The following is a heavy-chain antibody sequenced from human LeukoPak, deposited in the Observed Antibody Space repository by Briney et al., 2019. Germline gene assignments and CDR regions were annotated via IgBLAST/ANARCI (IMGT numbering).Heavy chain of an antibody. CDR3: AKDGGTVCHVINYSFDS. J-gene: IGHJ4*02. CDR1: GFTFSNYA. V-gene: IGHV3-30*02. D-gene: IGHD1-1*01. CDR2: MCSDGSDK. Sequence: QAGGSLRLSCAASGFTFSNYAMHWVRQAPGKGPEWVAIMCSDGSDKYHVNSVEGRFTISRDTSKNTLYLQMNNLRTEDTAVYYCAKDGGTVCHVINYSFDSWGQGTLVTVSS.